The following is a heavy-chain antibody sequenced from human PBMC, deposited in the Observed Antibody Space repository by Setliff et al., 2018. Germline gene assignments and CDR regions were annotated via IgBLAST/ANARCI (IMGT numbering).Heavy chain of an antibody. CDR3: ARGRAGHSGH. Sequence: PSETLSLTCTVSDGSLSTYYWSWIRQPPGKGLEWIGSTSYYNPSLKSRVTISVDTSKNQFSLKLSSVTAADTAVYYCARGRAGHSGHWGQGTLVTVSS. CDR2: TS. J-gene: IGHJ4*02. V-gene: IGHV4-59*12. CDR1: DGSLSTYY. D-gene: IGHD6-19*01.